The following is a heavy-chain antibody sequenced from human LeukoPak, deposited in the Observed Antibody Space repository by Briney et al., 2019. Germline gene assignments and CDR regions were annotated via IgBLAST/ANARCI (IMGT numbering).Heavy chain of an antibody. D-gene: IGHD3-22*01. J-gene: IGHJ4*02. CDR1: GFTVSSNY. Sequence: GGSLRLSCAVSGFTVSSNYMSWVRQAPGKGLEWVSVIFSGGSTYYADSVKGRFTISRDDSKNTVYLQMNSLRAEDTSVYFCARGGESSGHYYADYWGQGTLVTVSS. CDR3: ARGGESSGHYYADY. V-gene: IGHV3-66*01. CDR2: IFSGGST.